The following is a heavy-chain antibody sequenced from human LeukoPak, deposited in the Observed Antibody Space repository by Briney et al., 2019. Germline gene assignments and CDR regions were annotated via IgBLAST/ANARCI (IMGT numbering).Heavy chain of an antibody. D-gene: IGHD4-17*01. CDR1: GFAFSSYA. CDR2: ISYDGSNK. Sequence: GGSLRLSCAASGFAFSSYAMHWVRQAPGKGLEWVAVISYDGSNKYYADSVKGRFTISRDNAKNSLYLQMNSLGADDTAVYYCARRGGYGDSYWYFDLWGRGTLVTVSS. J-gene: IGHJ2*01. V-gene: IGHV3-30*14. CDR3: ARRGGYGDSYWYFDL.